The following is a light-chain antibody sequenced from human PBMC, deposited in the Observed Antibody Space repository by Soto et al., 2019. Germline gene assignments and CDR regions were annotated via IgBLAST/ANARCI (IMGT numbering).Light chain of an antibody. CDR1: QSVNSNY. CDR2: GAS. V-gene: IGKV3-20*01. CDR3: QKYDNPPRT. Sequence: EIVLTQSPGTLSLSPGERATLSCRASQSVNSNYLAWYQQKPGQGPRLLMYGASSRATSLPDRFSGSGSGTDSALTISRLEPEDFAVYYCQKYDNPPRTCSQGTKVEIK. J-gene: IGKJ1*01.